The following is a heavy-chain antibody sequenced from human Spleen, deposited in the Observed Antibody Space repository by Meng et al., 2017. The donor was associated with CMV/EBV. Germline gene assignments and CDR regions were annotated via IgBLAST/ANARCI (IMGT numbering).Heavy chain of an antibody. D-gene: IGHD3-22*01. Sequence: GGSLRLSCAASAFMFSNSAMHWVRQAPGKGLEWVCGINWNGGGTAYADSVKGRFTISRDNAKNSVFLQMNSVRADDTALYYCARGDYYHSSTYLSGDYWGQGTQVTVSS. V-gene: IGHV3-20*04. J-gene: IGHJ4*02. CDR2: INWNGGGT. CDR1: AFMFSNSA. CDR3: ARGDYYHSSTYLSGDY.